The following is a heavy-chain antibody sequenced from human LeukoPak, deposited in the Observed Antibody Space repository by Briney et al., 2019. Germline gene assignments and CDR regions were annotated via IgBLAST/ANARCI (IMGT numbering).Heavy chain of an antibody. Sequence: PSQTLSLTCTVSGGSISSGGYYWSWIRQPPGKGLEWIGEINHSGSTNYNPSLKSRVTISVDTSKNQFSLKLSSVTAADTAVYYCASSNLRYYGSGSYHYFDYWGQGTLVTVSS. V-gene: IGHV4-30-2*01. J-gene: IGHJ4*02. CDR3: ASSNLRYYGSGSYHYFDY. CDR1: GGSISSGGYY. D-gene: IGHD3-10*01. CDR2: INHSGST.